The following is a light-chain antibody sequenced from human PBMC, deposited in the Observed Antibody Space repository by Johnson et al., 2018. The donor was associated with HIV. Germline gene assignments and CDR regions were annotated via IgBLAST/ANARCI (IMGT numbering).Light chain of an antibody. CDR3: GTWDSRLSAYV. CDR1: SSNIGNNY. V-gene: IGLV1-51*01. Sequence: QSVLTQPPSMSAAPGQKVTISCSGSSSNIGNNYVSWYQQLPGTAPKLLIYDNYKRPSGIPDRFFGSKSGSSATLAITALQTGDEADYYCGTWDSRLSAYVFGTGTKVTVL. CDR2: DNY. J-gene: IGLJ1*01.